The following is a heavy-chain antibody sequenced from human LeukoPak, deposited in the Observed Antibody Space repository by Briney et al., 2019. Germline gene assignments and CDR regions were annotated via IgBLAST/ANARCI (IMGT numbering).Heavy chain of an antibody. J-gene: IGHJ4*02. CDR1: DYTFITYG. V-gene: IGHV1-18*01. Sequence: ASVKVSCKASDYTFITYGVTWVRQAPGQGLEWMGWISAYSGNTKYAQKLQGRVTMTTDTSTSTVYMELRSLRSDDTAVYYCARVAGIRDYFDYWGQGTLVTVSS. D-gene: IGHD3-10*01. CDR3: ARVAGIRDYFDY. CDR2: ISAYSGNT.